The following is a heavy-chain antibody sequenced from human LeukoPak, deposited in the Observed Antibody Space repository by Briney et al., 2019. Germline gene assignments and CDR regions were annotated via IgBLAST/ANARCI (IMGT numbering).Heavy chain of an antibody. CDR3: QYYYDSARNDYVAF. V-gene: IGHV3-15*01. CDR1: GFSFSDSY. CDR2: IWPSAKGGTV. Sequence: GGSLRLSCAASGFSFSDSYMTWVRQAPGKGLEWVGRIWPSAKGGTVDYAAPVKGRFTISRSDSTATLYLQMNSLKTEDTGFYSCQYYYDSARNDYVAFWGQGTLVAVSS. J-gene: IGHJ4*02. D-gene: IGHD3-22*01.